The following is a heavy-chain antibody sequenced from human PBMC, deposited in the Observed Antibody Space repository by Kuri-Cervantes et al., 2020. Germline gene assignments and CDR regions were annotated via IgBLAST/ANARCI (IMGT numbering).Heavy chain of an antibody. D-gene: IGHD2-8*01. Sequence: ASVKVSCKASGYTFTSYYMHWVRQAPGQGLEWMGIINPSGGSTSYAQKFQGRVTMTRDTSASTTYMDLSSLRSEDTAVYYCARDQDCTNGICIPDFWGQGTLVTVSS. CDR1: GYTFTSYY. J-gene: IGHJ4*02. V-gene: IGHV1-46*01. CDR3: ARDQDCTNGICIPDF. CDR2: INPSGGST.